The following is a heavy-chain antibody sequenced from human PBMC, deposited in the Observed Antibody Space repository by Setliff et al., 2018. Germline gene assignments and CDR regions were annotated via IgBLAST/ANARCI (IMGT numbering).Heavy chain of an antibody. J-gene: IGHJ4*02. Sequence: ASVKVSCKASGYTFTSYGISWVRQAPGQRLEWMGWINAGNGNTKYSQKFQGRVTITADTSTDTAYMELSSLRSEDTAVYYCARAKVGAYFDYWGQGTLVTVSS. D-gene: IGHD1-26*01. CDR3: ARAKVGAYFDY. CDR1: GYTFTSYG. CDR2: INAGNGNT. V-gene: IGHV1-18*01.